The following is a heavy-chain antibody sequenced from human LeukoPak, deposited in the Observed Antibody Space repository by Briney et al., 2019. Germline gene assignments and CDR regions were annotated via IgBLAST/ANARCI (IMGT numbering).Heavy chain of an antibody. J-gene: IGHJ4*02. Sequence: GGSLRLSCAASGFTFSHYGMHWVRQAPGKGLEWVAVIWSDGSYEYYADSVKGRFTISRDNSKNTLYLQMNSLRAEDTAVYFCARNLFGSGWFYFDYGGQGTLVTVS. V-gene: IGHV3-33*01. D-gene: IGHD6-19*01. CDR2: IWSDGSYE. CDR1: GFTFSHYG. CDR3: ARNLFGSGWFYFDY.